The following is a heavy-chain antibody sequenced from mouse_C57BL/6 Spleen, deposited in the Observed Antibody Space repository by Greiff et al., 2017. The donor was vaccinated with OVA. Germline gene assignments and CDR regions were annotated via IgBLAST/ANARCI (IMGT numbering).Heavy chain of an antibody. CDR1: GYSFTDYN. CDR3: ARSRDYYGSFDY. D-gene: IGHD1-1*01. Sequence: EVKLQQSGPELVKPGASVKISCKASGYSFTDYNMTFLKPRNCTRLYLIGVINPNYGTTSYNQKFKGKATLTVDQSSSTAYMQLNSLTSEDSAVYYCARSRDYYGSFDYWGQGTTLTVSS. V-gene: IGHV1-39*01. CDR2: INPNYGTT. J-gene: IGHJ2*01.